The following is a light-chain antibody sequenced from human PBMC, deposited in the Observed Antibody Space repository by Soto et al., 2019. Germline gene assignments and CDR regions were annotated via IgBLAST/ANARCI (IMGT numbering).Light chain of an antibody. CDR3: QRRSNWFA. CDR1: QSISNN. CDR2: DAS. Sequence: EIVLTQSPATLSLSPGERATLSCRASQSISNNLAWYQQKPGQTPRLLIYDASNRAIGIPVRFSGSGSGTDFTLTISSLEPEDFAVYYCQRRSNWFAFGGGTKVEIK. V-gene: IGKV3-11*01. J-gene: IGKJ4*01.